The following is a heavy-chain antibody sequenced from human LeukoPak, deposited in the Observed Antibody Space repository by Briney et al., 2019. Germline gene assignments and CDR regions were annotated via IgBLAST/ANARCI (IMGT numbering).Heavy chain of an antibody. J-gene: IGHJ4*02. Sequence: PGGSLRLSCAASGFTLSSYWMSWVRQAPGKGLEWVAHIKKDGTENFYVDSVKGRFTISRDNAKNSLYLEMNSLRAEDTAVYYCARSPAVPGFVSVDYWGQGTLVTVSS. D-gene: IGHD6-19*01. CDR3: ARSPAVPGFVSVDY. CDR1: GFTLSSYW. CDR2: IKKDGTEN. V-gene: IGHV3-7*01.